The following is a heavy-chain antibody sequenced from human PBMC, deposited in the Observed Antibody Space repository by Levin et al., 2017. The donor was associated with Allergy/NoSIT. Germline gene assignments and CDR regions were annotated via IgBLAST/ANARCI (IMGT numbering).Heavy chain of an antibody. D-gene: IGHD4-11*01. CDR1: GFTFSSYW. CDR3: ARTGLTTVTFYYYYYGMDV. J-gene: IGHJ6*02. V-gene: IGHV3-7*01. Sequence: PGGSLRLSCAASGFTFSSYWMSWVRQAPGKGLEWVANIKQDGSEKYYVDSVKGRFTISRDNAKNSLYLQMNSLRAEDTAVYYCARTGLTTVTFYYYYYGMDVWGQGTTVTVSS. CDR2: IKQDGSEK.